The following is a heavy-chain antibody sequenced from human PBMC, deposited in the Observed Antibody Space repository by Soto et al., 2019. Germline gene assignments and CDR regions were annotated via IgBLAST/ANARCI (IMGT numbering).Heavy chain of an antibody. V-gene: IGHV3-7*01. D-gene: IGHD2-15*01. J-gene: IGHJ4*02. CDR3: ARDVVVGAKALNY. CDR2: IKEDGSKK. Sequence: EVQRVDSGGGLVQPGGSLRLYCAASGFTCSNYWMTWVRQAPGKVLEWVANIKEDGSKKHYVDSVKGRFTISRENAKNSLYLQMTSLRVEDTAVELCARDVVVGAKALNYWGQGALVTVSS. CDR1: GFTCSNYW.